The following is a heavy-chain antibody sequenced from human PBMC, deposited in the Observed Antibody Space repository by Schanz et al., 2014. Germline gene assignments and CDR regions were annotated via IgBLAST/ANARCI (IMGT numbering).Heavy chain of an antibody. CDR2: ISGSGGST. J-gene: IGHJ4*02. CDR3: AYYDVLTGFDY. Sequence: DVQLLESGGGLVQPGESLRLSCAASGFTFTTYAMTWVRQAPGQGLEWVSAISGSGGSTYYADSVKGRFTISRDNSKNTLYLQINNLRAEDTAVYYCAYYDVLTGFDYWGQGTQVTVSS. D-gene: IGHD3-9*01. CDR1: GFTFTTYA. V-gene: IGHV3-23*01.